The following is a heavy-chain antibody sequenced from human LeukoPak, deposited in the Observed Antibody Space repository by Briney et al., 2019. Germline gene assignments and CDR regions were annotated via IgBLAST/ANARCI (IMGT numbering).Heavy chain of an antibody. V-gene: IGHV3-30*18. CDR1: GFTFSSYG. D-gene: IGHD6-13*01. CDR3: AKDRGWAAAGTGSFDY. Sequence: GGSLRLSCAASGFTFSSYGMHWVRQAPGKGLEWVAVISYDGSNKYYADSVKGRFTISRDNSKNTLYLQMNSLRAEDTAVYYCAKDRGWAAAGTGSFDYWGQGTLVTVSS. CDR2: ISYDGSNK. J-gene: IGHJ4*02.